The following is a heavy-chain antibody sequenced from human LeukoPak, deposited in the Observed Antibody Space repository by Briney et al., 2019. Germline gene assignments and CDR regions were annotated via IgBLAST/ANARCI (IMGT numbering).Heavy chain of an antibody. J-gene: IGHJ6*02. V-gene: IGHV3-49*03. Sequence: GGSLRLSCTASGFTFGDYAMNWFRQAPRKGLEWVAFIRSKAYGGAAEYAASVKGRFTISRDDSKSIAYLQMNSLKTEDTAVYYCSKYSSSSNYYYGMDVWGQGTMVTVTS. CDR3: SKYSSSSNYYYGMDV. CDR1: GFTFGDYA. CDR2: IRSKAYGGAA. D-gene: IGHD6-6*01.